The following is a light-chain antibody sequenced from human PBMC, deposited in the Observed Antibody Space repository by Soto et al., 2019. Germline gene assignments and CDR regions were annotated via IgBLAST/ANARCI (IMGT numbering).Light chain of an antibody. CDR3: ETWDFNTRV. Sequence: QPVLTQSSSASASLGSSVKLTCTLSSGHSSYIIAWHQQQPGKAPRYLMKLEGSGSYNKGSGVPDRFSGSSSGADRYLTLSSLQFEDEADYYCETWDFNTRVFGGGTKLTVL. CDR1: SGHSSYI. CDR2: LEGSGSY. V-gene: IGLV4-60*02. J-gene: IGLJ3*02.